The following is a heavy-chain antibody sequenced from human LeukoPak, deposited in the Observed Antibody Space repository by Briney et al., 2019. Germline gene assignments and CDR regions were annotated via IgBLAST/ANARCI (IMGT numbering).Heavy chain of an antibody. J-gene: IGHJ4*02. CDR3: ARDPSIGDYSSQLDY. CDR1: GCTFVKYG. CDR2: VSGSCRTT. V-gene: IGHV3-23*01. Sequence: GGGLRHSCAGCGCTFVKYGMMWLGRTAGKGVEGVAAVSGSCRTTFHADLVRGRFITSRDNSMNTLYLQMNNLKTEDTAVYYCARDPSIGDYSSQLDYWGQGTLVTVSS. D-gene: IGHD2-15*01.